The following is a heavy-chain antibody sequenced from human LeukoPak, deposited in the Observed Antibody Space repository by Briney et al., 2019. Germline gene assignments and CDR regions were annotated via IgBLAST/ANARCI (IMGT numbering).Heavy chain of an antibody. Sequence: GGPLRLSCAASGFTFSSYAMHWVRQAPGKGLEWVAVISYDGSNKYYADSVKGRFTISRDNSKNTLYLQMNSLRAEDTAVYYCARVSAYCSSTSCYYYYGMDVWGKGTTVTVSS. CDR1: GFTFSSYA. CDR3: ARVSAYCSSTSCYYYYGMDV. V-gene: IGHV3-30*04. CDR2: ISYDGSNK. J-gene: IGHJ6*04. D-gene: IGHD2-2*01.